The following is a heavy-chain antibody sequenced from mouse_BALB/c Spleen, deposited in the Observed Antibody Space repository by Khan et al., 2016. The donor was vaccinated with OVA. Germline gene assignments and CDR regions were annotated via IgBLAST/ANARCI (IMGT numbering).Heavy chain of an antibody. J-gene: IGHJ2*01. Sequence: EVQLQESGPGLVKPSQSLSLTCTVTGYSITSGYAWNWIRQFPGNKLEWMGYISYSGVTSYTPSLKSRISITRDTSKNQFFLQLNSVTTEDTATDYCARGNSYGYYFDYWGQGTTLTVSS. V-gene: IGHV3-2*02. CDR1: GYSITSGYA. CDR2: ISYSGVT. CDR3: ARGNSYGYYFDY. D-gene: IGHD1-1*01.